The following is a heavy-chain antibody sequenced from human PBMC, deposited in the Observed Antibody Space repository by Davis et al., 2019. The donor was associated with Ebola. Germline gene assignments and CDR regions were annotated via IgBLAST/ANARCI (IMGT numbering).Heavy chain of an antibody. CDR2: IYSGGST. CDR3: ARFVFRAATN. D-gene: IGHD2-15*01. J-gene: IGHJ4*02. Sequence: GESLKISCAASGFTVSSNYMSWVRQAPGKRLEWFSVIYSGGSTYYADSVKGRFILSRDNSKNTLYLQMNSLRAEDTAVYYCARFVFRAATNWGQGTLVTVSS. V-gene: IGHV3-66*01. CDR1: GFTVSSNY.